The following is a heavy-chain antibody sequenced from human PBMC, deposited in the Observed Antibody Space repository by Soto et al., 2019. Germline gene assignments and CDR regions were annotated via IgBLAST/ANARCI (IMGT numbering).Heavy chain of an antibody. D-gene: IGHD2-2*01. CDR1: GGTFSSYA. CDR3: ALTGYCSSTSCSFDY. J-gene: IGHJ4*02. V-gene: IGHV1-69*13. CDR2: IIPIFGTA. Sequence: SVKVSCKASGGTFSSYAISWVRQAPGQGLEWMGGIIPIFGTANYAQKFQGRVTITADESTSTAYMELSSLRSEDTAVYYCALTGYCSSTSCSFDYWGQGTLVTVSS.